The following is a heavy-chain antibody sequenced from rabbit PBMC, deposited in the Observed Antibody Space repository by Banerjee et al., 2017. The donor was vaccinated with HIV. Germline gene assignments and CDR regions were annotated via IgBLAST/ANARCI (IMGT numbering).Heavy chain of an antibody. V-gene: IGHV1S40*01. CDR1: GFSFSSGYY. Sequence: QSLEESGGDLVKPGASLTLTCTASGFSFSSGYYMCWVRQAPGKGLELIACIYTGSSGNTFYASWARGRFTISKASSTTVTLQMTSLTAADTATYFCARVTGYGSTSGHPTRLDLWGPGTLVTVS. CDR2: IYTGSSGNT. CDR3: ARVTGYGSTSGHPTRLDL. J-gene: IGHJ3*01. D-gene: IGHD1-1*01.